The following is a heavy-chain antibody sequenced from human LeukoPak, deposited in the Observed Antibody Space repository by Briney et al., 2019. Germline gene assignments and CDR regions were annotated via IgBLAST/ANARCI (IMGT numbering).Heavy chain of an antibody. D-gene: IGHD5-24*01. Sequence: GESLKISCKGSGYSFTTYWIGWVRQMPGKGLEWMGIIYPGDSDTRYSPSFQGQVTISADKSIGTAYLQWSSLKASDTAIYYRARHRSTNYYYYYMDVWGKGTTVTVSS. J-gene: IGHJ6*03. CDR1: GYSFTTYW. CDR3: ARHRSTNYYYYYMDV. V-gene: IGHV5-51*01. CDR2: IYPGDSDT.